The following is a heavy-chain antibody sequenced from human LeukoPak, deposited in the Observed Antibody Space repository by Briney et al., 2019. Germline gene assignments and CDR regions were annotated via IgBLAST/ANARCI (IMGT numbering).Heavy chain of an antibody. CDR1: GYTFTSYG. CDR2: ITAYNGNT. V-gene: IGHV1-18*01. J-gene: IGHJ4*02. D-gene: IGHD3-10*01. Sequence: APVKVSCKASGYTFTSYGISWVRQAPGQGLEWMGWITAYNGNTNYAQKFQGRVTMTTDTSTSTAYMELRSLRSDDTAVYYCARVYGSGSFWPSDFDYWGQGTLVTVSS. CDR3: ARVYGSGSFWPSDFDY.